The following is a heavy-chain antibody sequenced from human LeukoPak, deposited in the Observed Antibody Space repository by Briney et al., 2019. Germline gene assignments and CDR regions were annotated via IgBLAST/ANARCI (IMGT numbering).Heavy chain of an antibody. D-gene: IGHD3-22*01. Sequence: PSETLSLTCAVYGGSFSGYYWSWIRQPPGKGLEWIGEINHSGSTNYNPSPKSRVTISVDSPKNQFSLKLSSVTAADTAVSYCARVTVAMIVVVYVLDYWGQGTLVTVSS. CDR2: INHSGST. CDR1: GGSFSGYY. V-gene: IGHV4-34*01. CDR3: ARVTVAMIVVVYVLDY. J-gene: IGHJ4*02.